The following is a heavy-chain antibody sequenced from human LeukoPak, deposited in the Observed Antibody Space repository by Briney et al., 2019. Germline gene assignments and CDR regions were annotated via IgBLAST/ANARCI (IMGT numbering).Heavy chain of an antibody. D-gene: IGHD3-10*01. CDR3: ARDSVVRGVVY. CDR2: IYSGGST. J-gene: IGHJ4*02. V-gene: IGHV3-66*01. CDR1: GFTVSSNY. Sequence: PGGSLRLSCAASGFTVSSNYMSWVRQAPGKGLEWVSVIYSGGSTYYADSVKGRFTISRDNSKNTLYLQMSSLRAEDTAVYYCARDSVVRGVVYWGQGTLVTVSS.